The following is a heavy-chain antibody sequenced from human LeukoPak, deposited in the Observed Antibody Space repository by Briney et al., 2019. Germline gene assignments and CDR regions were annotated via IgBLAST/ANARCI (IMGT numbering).Heavy chain of an antibody. CDR1: GGSISSSSYY. V-gene: IGHV4-39*01. CDR3: ARPYDSSGYWDY. Sequence: SETLSLTCTVSGGSISSSSYYWGWIRQPPGKGLEWIGSIYYSGSTYYNPSLKSRVTISVDTSKNQLSLKLSSVTAADTAVYYCARPYDSSGYWDYWGQGTLVTVSS. J-gene: IGHJ4*02. D-gene: IGHD3-22*01. CDR2: IYYSGST.